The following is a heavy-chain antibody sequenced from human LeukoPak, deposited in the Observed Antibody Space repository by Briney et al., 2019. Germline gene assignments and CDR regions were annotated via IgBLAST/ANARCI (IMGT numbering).Heavy chain of an antibody. CDR3: ARAGDYSNYGDYYYYGMDV. CDR1: GGSISSYY. CDR2: IYYSGST. V-gene: IGHV4-59*01. Sequence: SETLSLTCTVSGGSISSYYWSWIRQPPGKGLEWIWYIYYSGSTNYNPSLKSRVTISVDTSKNQFSLKLSSVTAADTAVYYCARAGDYSNYGDYYYYGMDVWGQGTTVTVFS. D-gene: IGHD4-11*01. J-gene: IGHJ6*02.